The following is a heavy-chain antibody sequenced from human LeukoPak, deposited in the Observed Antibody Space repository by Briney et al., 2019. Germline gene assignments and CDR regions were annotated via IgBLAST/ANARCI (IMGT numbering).Heavy chain of an antibody. CDR3: ARGASGYSGYDSGY. CDR2: ISSSSSYI. Sequence: GGSLRLSFAASGFTFNNYAMSWVRQAPGKGLEWVSSISSSSSYIYYADSVKGRFTISRDNAKNSLYLQMNSLRAEDTAVYYCARGASGYSGYDSGYWGQGTLVTVSS. CDR1: GFTFNNYA. V-gene: IGHV3-21*01. J-gene: IGHJ1*01. D-gene: IGHD5-12*01.